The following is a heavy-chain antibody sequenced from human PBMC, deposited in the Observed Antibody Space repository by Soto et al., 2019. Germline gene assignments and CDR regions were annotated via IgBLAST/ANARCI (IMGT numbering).Heavy chain of an antibody. CDR2: ISGSGGST. Sequence: GGSLKLTCAAFGFSFSSYAMSWVRQAPGKGLEWVSAISGSGGSTYYADSVKGRFTISRDNSKNTLYLQMNSLRAEDAAVYYCAKVGPATATRVPVWGQGTLVPVSS. CDR3: AKVGPATATRVPV. V-gene: IGHV3-23*01. D-gene: IGHD2-15*01. J-gene: IGHJ4*02. CDR1: GFSFSSYA.